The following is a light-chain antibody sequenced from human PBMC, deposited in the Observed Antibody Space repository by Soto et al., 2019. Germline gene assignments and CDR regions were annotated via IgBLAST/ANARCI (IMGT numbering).Light chain of an antibody. J-gene: IGKJ4*01. CDR2: DAS. CDR1: QSVSSY. V-gene: IGKV3-11*01. CDR3: QQRNNWPST. Sequence: EIVLTQSPATLSLSPGERATLSCRASQSVSSYLAWYQQKPGQAPRLLIYDASNRATGIPARFSGSGSGTDFTLTISSLEPEDFAVYYWQQRNNWPSTFGGGTKVEIK.